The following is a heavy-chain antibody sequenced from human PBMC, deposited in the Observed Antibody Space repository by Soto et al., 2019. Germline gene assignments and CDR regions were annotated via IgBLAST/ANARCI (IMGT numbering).Heavy chain of an antibody. Sequence: EVQLVQSGAEVKKPGESLKISCKGSGYSFSNYWIAWVRQMPGKGREWMGFIFPADSDTKYSPSFQGQVTISADKSISTAYLQWSSLKASDTAMYYCASSVVVPSTMNYFDYWGQGSLVTVSS. J-gene: IGHJ4*02. D-gene: IGHD2-15*01. V-gene: IGHV5-51*01. CDR2: IFPADSDT. CDR3: ASSVVVPSTMNYFDY. CDR1: GYSFSNYW.